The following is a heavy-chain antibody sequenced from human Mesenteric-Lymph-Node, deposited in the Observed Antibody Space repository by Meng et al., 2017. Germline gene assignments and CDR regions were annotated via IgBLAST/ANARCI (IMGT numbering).Heavy chain of an antibody. D-gene: IGHD3-9*01. J-gene: IGHJ4*02. CDR3: ARASSAYDILTGHYFDY. Sequence: GESLKISCAASGFTFSDYYMSWIRQAPGKGLEWVSYISSSGSTIYYADSVKGRFTISRDNAKNSLYLQMNSLRAEDTAVYYCARASSAYDILTGHYFDYWGQGTLVTVSS. CDR1: GFTFSDYY. V-gene: IGHV3-11*04. CDR2: ISSSGSTI.